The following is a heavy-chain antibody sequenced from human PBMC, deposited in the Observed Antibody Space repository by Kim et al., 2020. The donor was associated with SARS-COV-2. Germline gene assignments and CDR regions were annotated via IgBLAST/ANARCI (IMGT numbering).Heavy chain of an antibody. CDR2: IDPSDSYT. CDR3: ARHSPGVTLGATTCDY. J-gene: IGHJ4*02. D-gene: IGHD1-26*01. Sequence: GESLKISCKGSGYSFTSYWISWVRQMPGKGLEWMGRIDPSDSYTNYSPSFQGHVTISADKSISTAYLQWSSLTALDTAMYYCARHSPGVTLGATTCDYWGQGTLVTVSS. CDR1: GYSFTSYW. V-gene: IGHV5-10-1*01.